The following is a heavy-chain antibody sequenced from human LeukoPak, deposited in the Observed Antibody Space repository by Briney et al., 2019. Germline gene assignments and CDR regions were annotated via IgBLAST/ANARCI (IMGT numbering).Heavy chain of an antibody. CDR1: GFTFSSYG. Sequence: GGSLRLSCAASGFTFSSYGMHWVRQAPGKGLEWVAVISYDGSNKYYADSVKGRFTISRDNSKNTLYLQMNSLRAEDTAVYYCAKDKEYSYGLAVQADRGYFDYWGQGTLVTVSS. CDR2: ISYDGSNK. V-gene: IGHV3-30*18. J-gene: IGHJ4*02. CDR3: AKDKEYSYGLAVQADRGYFDY. D-gene: IGHD5-18*01.